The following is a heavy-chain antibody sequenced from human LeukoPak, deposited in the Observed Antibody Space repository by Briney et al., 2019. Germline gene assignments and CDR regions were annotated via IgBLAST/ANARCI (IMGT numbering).Heavy chain of an antibody. J-gene: IGHJ3*02. CDR3: AKLIVGAATGSDAFDI. CDR1: GFTFSSYG. D-gene: IGHD1-26*01. CDR2: IRYDGSNK. V-gene: IGHV3-30*02. Sequence: GGSLRLSCAASGFTFSSYGMHWVRQAPGKGLEWVAFIRYDGSNKYYAGSVKGRFTISRDNSKNTLYLQMNSLRAEDTAVYYCAKLIVGAATGSDAFDIWGQGTMVTVSS.